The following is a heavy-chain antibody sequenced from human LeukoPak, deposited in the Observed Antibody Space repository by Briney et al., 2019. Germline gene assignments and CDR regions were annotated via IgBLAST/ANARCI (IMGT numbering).Heavy chain of an antibody. CDR1: GGSISNTNW. J-gene: IGHJ4*02. CDR2: VSLAGQT. CDR3: SRESGAFCPFGY. Sequence: SETLSLTCDVSGGSISNTNWWSWGRQPPGQGLEWIGEVSLAGQTNYNPSLNGRVTMSLDESSKQLSLKLTSVTAADTAIYYCSRESGAFCPFGYWGQGTLVIVPS. D-gene: IGHD1-26*01. V-gene: IGHV4-4*02.